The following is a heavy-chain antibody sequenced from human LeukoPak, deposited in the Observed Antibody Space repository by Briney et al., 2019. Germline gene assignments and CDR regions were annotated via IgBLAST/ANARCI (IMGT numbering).Heavy chain of an antibody. CDR1: GGTFSSYA. J-gene: IGHJ4*02. CDR3: AKGVAGSYYTD. Sequence: ASVKVSCKASGGTFSSYAISWVRQAPGQGLEWMGGIIPIFGTANYAQKFQGRVTITADKSTSTAYMELNSLRAEDTAVYYCAKGVAGSYYTDWGQGTLVTVSS. V-gene: IGHV1-69*06. CDR2: IIPIFGTA. D-gene: IGHD1-26*01.